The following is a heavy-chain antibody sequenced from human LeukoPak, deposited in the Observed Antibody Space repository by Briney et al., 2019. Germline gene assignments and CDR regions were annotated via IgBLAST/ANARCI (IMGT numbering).Heavy chain of an antibody. D-gene: IGHD3-16*01. CDR2: ISNSGNTI. J-gene: IGHJ4*02. Sequence: GGSLRLSCAASGFTFGDYYMTWIRQAPGKGLEWASYISNSGNTIKEADSVKGRFTISRDNAQNSLFLQMKSLRAEDTAVYYCARYRVITNDYFDSWGQGTLVTVSS. CDR1: GFTFGDYY. V-gene: IGHV3-11*01. CDR3: ARYRVITNDYFDS.